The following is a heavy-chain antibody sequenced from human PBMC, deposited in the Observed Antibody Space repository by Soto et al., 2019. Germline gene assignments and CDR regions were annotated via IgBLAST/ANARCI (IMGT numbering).Heavy chain of an antibody. D-gene: IGHD1-26*01. CDR2: ISYDGSNK. CDR1: AFTFNTYA. CDR3: AGGGGKYFYDFDY. J-gene: IGHJ4*02. V-gene: IGHV3-30*04. Sequence: QVQLVESGGGVVQPGRSLTLSCAASAFTFNTYAMYWVRQAPGKGLEWAAGISYDGSNKYYADSVKGRFTISRDNSKNTLYLQMSSLRRDDTAVYYCAGGGGKYFYDFDYWGQGTLVTVAS.